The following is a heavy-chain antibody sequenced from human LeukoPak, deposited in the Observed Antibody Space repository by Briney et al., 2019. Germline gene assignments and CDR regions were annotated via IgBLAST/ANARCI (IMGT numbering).Heavy chain of an antibody. CDR3: AKASNTTPTYYDFWSGYLDAEGFPYGMDV. CDR1: GFTFSSYA. V-gene: IGHV3-23*01. D-gene: IGHD3-3*01. J-gene: IGHJ6*02. CDR2: ISGSGGST. Sequence: PGGSLRLSCAASGFTFSSYAMSWVRQAPGKGLEWVSAISGSGGSTYYADSVKGRFTISRDNSKNTLYLQMNSLRAEDTAVYYCAKASNTTPTYYDFWSGYLDAEGFPYGMDVWGQGTTVTVSS.